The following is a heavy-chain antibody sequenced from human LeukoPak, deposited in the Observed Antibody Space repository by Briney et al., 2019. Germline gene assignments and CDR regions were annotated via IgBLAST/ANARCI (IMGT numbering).Heavy chain of an antibody. V-gene: IGHV4-30-4*01. CDR1: GGSISSGDYY. D-gene: IGHD2-8*01. Sequence: SETLSLTCTVSGGSISSGDYYWSWIRQPPGKGLEWIGYIYYSGSTYYNPSLKIRVTISVDTSKNQFSLKLSSVTAADTAVYYCARVRKEIVPPGPGHSYWFDPWGQGTLVTVSS. CDR2: IYYSGST. CDR3: ARVRKEIVPPGPGHSYWFDP. J-gene: IGHJ5*02.